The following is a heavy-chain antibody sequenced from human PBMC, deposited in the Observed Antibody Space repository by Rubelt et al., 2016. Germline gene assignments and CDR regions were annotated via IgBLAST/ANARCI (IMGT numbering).Heavy chain of an antibody. Sequence: QLQLQESGPGLVKPSETLSLTCTVSGGSISSSSYYWGWIRQPPGKGLEWIGSIYYSGSTYYNPSLKSRVTISVDTSKNQFSLKLSSMTAADTAVYYCARQCTPRSCSSTSCHYYYYMDVWGKGTTVTVSS. CDR2: IYYSGST. J-gene: IGHJ6*03. CDR3: ARQCTPRSCSSTSCHYYYYMDV. D-gene: IGHD2-2*01. CDR1: GGSISSSSYY. V-gene: IGHV4-39*01.